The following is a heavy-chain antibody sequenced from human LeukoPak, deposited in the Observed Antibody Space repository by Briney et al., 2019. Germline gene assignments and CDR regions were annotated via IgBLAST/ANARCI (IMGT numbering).Heavy chain of an antibody. CDR3: AKDQPDTALDY. CDR2: ISYDGSNK. V-gene: IGHV3-30*18. D-gene: IGHD5-18*01. Sequence: GGSLRPSCAASGFTLCSYGMHWVRQAPGKGLEWVAVISYDGSNKYYADSVKGRFTISRDNSKNTLYLQMNSLRAEDTAVYYCAKDQPDTALDYWGQGTLVTVSS. J-gene: IGHJ4*02. CDR1: GFTLCSYG.